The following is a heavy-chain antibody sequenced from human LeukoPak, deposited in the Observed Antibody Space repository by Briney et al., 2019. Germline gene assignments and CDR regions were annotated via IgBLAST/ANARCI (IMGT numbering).Heavy chain of an antibody. CDR3: ARDGCTSTSCYTRGDV. CDR1: GITFSSNW. V-gene: IGHV3-7*01. Sequence: GGSPRLSCAAAGITFSSNWMSWVRQAPGKGLEWVANIKPDGSEKYYVDSVKGRFTISRDNAKNSLYLQMNSLRAEDSAVYYCARDGCTSTSCYTRGDVWGKGTMVTVSS. J-gene: IGHJ6*03. CDR2: IKPDGSEK. D-gene: IGHD2-2*02.